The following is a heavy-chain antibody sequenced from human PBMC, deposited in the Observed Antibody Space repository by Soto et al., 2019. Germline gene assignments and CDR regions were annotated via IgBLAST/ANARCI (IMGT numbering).Heavy chain of an antibody. D-gene: IGHD6-13*01. J-gene: IGHJ5*02. Sequence: SETLSLTCTVSGGSISSYYWSWIRQPPGKGLEWIGYIYYSGSTNYNPSLKSRVTISVDTSKNQFPLKLSSVTAADTAVYYCAREIMGIASGPLGNWFDPCGQGNLVTVSS. CDR1: GGSISSYY. V-gene: IGHV4-59*01. CDR3: AREIMGIASGPLGNWFDP. CDR2: IYYSGST.